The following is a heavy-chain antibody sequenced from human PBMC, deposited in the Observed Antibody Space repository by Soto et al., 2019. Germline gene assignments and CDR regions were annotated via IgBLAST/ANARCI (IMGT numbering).Heavy chain of an antibody. J-gene: IGHJ6*02. V-gene: IGHV4-34*01. CDR1: GGYIIGYC. CDR2: INHSGST. D-gene: IGHD6-19*01. CDR3: AREGGEIAVAGPADGMDV. Sequence: SETKCLTWTVYGGYIIGYCWSWISKPKGKGLEWIGEINHSGSTNYNPSLKSRVTISVDTSKNQFSLKLSSVTAADTAVYYCAREGGEIAVAGPADGMDVWGQGTTVTVSS.